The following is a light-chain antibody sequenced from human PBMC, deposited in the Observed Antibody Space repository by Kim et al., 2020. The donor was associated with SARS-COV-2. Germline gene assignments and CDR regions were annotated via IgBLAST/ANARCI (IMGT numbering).Light chain of an antibody. V-gene: IGLV6-57*04. Sequence: NFMLTQPLYVSESPGKTVTISCTRSSGSIDDNYVQWYQQRPGGVPTAVIYEDDQRPSGVSDRFSGSIDNSSNSASLTISGLKTEDEADYYCQSYNRSNVVFGGGTQLTVL. CDR3: QSYNRSNVV. CDR2: EDD. CDR1: SGSIDDNY. J-gene: IGLJ2*01.